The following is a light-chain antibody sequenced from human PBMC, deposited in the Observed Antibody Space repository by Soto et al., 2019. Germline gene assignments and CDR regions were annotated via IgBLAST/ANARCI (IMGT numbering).Light chain of an antibody. CDR3: QHYDNFPFT. CDR1: QDIRDY. Sequence: DIQMTQSPSSLSASVGDRVTITCQASQDIRDYLNWYQQKSGKAPKLLIYDASNLETGVPSRFSGSGSGTDFTLTISSLQPEDIATYYCQHYDNFPFTFGGGTKVEIK. V-gene: IGKV1-33*01. CDR2: DAS. J-gene: IGKJ4*01.